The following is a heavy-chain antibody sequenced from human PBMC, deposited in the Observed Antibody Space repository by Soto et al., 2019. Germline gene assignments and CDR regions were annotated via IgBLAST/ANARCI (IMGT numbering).Heavy chain of an antibody. J-gene: IGHJ2*01. CDR2: IWYDGSNK. V-gene: IGHV3-33*01. CDR1: GFTFSSYG. CDR3: ARDVGGTTIWYFDL. Sequence: QVQLVESGGGVVQPGRSLRLSCAASGFTFSSYGMHWVRQAPGKGLEWVAVIWYDGSNKYYADSVKGRFTISRDNSKNTLYLQMNSLRAEDMAVCYCARDVGGTTIWYFDLWGRGTLVTVSS. D-gene: IGHD2-21*02.